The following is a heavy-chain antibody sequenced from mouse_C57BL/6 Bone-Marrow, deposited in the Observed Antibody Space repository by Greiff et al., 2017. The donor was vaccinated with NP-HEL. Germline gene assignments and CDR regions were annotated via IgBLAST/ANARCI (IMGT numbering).Heavy chain of an antibody. CDR1: GYTFTGYW. J-gene: IGHJ4*01. CDR2: ILPGSGST. CDR3: AKATVVATDYYYAMDY. Sequence: VQLQQSGAELMKPGASVKLSCKATGYTFTGYWIEWVKQRPGHGLEWIGEILPGSGSTNYNEKFKGKATFTADTSSNTAYMQLSSLTTEDSAIYYCAKATVVATDYYYAMDYWGQGTSVTVSS. D-gene: IGHD1-1*01. V-gene: IGHV1-9*01.